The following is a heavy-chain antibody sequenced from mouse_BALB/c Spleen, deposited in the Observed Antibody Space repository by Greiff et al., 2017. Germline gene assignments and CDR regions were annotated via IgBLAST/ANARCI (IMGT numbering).Heavy chain of an antibody. D-gene: IGHD2-10*02. CDR3: ARVGYGNYVYYAMDY. CDR1: GFTFSSYG. V-gene: IGHV5-6-3*01. J-gene: IGHJ4*01. CDR2: INSNGGST. Sequence: EVQVVESGGGLVQPGGSLKLSCAASGFTFSSYGMSWVRQTPDKRLELVATINSNGGSTYYPDSVKGRFTISRDNAKNTLYLQMSSLKSEDTAMYYCARVGYGNYVYYAMDYWGQGTSVTVSS.